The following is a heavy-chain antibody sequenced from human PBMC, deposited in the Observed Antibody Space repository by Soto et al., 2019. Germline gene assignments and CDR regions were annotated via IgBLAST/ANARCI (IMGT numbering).Heavy chain of an antibody. CDR1: GFTFSSYA. CDR3: AKDRSIGDYDILTGYYLVWGWFDY. Sequence: PGGSLRLSCAASGFTFSSYAMSWVRQAPGKGLEWVSAISGSGGSTYYADSVKGRFTISRDNSKNTLYLQMNSLRAEDTAVYYCAKDRSIGDYDILTGYYLVWGWFDYWGQGTLVTVSS. D-gene: IGHD3-9*01. V-gene: IGHV3-23*01. J-gene: IGHJ4*02. CDR2: ISGSGGST.